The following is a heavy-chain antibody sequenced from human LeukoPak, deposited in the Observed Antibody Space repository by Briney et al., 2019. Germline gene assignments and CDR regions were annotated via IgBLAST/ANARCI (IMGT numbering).Heavy chain of an antibody. D-gene: IGHD6-13*01. CDR2: ISGSGSNT. CDR1: GFTFTGYG. Sequence: PGGSLRLSCVASGFTFTGYGMSWVRQAPGKGLEWVSAISGSGSNTYYADSVKGRFTISRDNSKNTLYLQLNSLRVEDTAVYYCAKYTSSWYNFDYWGQGTLVTVSS. V-gene: IGHV3-23*01. CDR3: AKYTSSWYNFDY. J-gene: IGHJ4*02.